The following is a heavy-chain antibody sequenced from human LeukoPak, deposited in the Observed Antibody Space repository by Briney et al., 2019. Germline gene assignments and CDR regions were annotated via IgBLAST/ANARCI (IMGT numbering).Heavy chain of an antibody. CDR1: GGSISSSSYY. CDR3: ARGRGYGGKRRPFDY. D-gene: IGHD4-23*01. Sequence: PSETLSLTCTVSGGSISSSSYYWGWIRQPPGKGLEWIGSIYYSGSTYYNPSLKSRVTISVDTSKNQFSLKLSSVTAADTAVYYCARGRGYGGKRRPFDYWGQGTLVTVSS. J-gene: IGHJ4*02. V-gene: IGHV4-39*07. CDR2: IYYSGST.